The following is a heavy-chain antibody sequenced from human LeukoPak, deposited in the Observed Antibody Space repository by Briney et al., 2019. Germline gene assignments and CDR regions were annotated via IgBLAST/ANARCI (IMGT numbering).Heavy chain of an antibody. V-gene: IGHV3-23*01. CDR1: GFTVSSNY. D-gene: IGHD2-2*01. CDR3: AKDGEPTDNIVVVPAAMSMVAGPGYFDY. Sequence: GGSLRLSCAVSGFTVSSNYMSWVRQAPGKGLEWVSAISGSGGSTYYADSVKGRFTISRDNSKNTLYLQMNSLRAEDTAVYYCAKDGEPTDNIVVVPAAMSMVAGPGYFDYWGQGTLVTVSS. CDR2: ISGSGGST. J-gene: IGHJ4*02.